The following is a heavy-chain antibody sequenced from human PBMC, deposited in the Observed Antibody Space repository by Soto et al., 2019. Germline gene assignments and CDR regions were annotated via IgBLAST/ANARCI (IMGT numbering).Heavy chain of an antibody. D-gene: IGHD3-10*01. J-gene: IGHJ6*02. V-gene: IGHV1-8*01. CDR1: GYTLTELS. CDR2: MNPNSGNT. Sequence: ASVKVSCKVSGYTLTELSMHWVRQATGQGLEWMGWMNPNSGNTGYAQKFQGRVTMTRNTSISTAYMELSSLRSEDTAVYYCAKDQAADYYGSGSYYYGMDVWGQGTTVTVSS. CDR3: AKDQAADYYGSGSYYYGMDV.